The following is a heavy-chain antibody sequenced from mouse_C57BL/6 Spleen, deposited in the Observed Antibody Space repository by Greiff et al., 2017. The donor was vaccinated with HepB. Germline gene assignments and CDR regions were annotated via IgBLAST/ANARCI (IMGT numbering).Heavy chain of an antibody. CDR2: IWRGGST. CDR1: GFSLTSYG. CDR3: AKTTGEATYYAMDY. V-gene: IGHV2-5*01. D-gene: IGHD1-1*01. Sequence: VKLKQSGPGLVQPSQSLSITCTVSGFSLTSYGVHWVRQSPGKGLEWLGVIWRGGSTDYNAAFMSRLSITKDNSKSQVFFKMNSLQADDTAIYYCAKTTGEATYYAMDYWGQGTPVTVSS. J-gene: IGHJ4*01.